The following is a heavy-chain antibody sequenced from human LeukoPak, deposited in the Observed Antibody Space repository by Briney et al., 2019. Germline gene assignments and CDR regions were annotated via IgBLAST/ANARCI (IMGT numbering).Heavy chain of an antibody. Sequence: GGSLRLSCTASGFIFDTHTLTWVRQAPGKGLGWVASISGSGDSTNYGDSVKGRFTISGDNFKRTVHLEMSNLRADDTAMYYCVRRAAVRGMDFWGLGTTVTVSS. CDR2: ISGSGDST. V-gene: IGHV3-23*01. D-gene: IGHD1-14*01. CDR3: VRRAAVRGMDF. CDR1: GFIFDTHT. J-gene: IGHJ6*02.